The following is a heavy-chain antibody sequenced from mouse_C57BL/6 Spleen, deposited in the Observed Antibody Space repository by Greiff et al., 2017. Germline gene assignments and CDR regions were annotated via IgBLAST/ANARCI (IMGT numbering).Heavy chain of an antibody. J-gene: IGHJ2*01. CDR2: IYPGDGDT. D-gene: IGHD2-4*01. Sequence: QVQLQQSGPELVKPGASVKISCKASGYAFSSSWMNWVKQRPGKGLEWIGRIYPGDGDTNYNGKFKGKATLTADKSSSTAYMQLSSLTSEDSAVXFCARRMIHYDHDGYFDYWGQGTTLTVSS. CDR1: GYAFSSSW. V-gene: IGHV1-82*01. CDR3: ARRMIHYDHDGYFDY.